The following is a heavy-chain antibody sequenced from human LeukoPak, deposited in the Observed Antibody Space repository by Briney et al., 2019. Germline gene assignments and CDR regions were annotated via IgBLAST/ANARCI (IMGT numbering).Heavy chain of an antibody. V-gene: IGHV1-69*05. CDR3: ARDGQQTAVAGTNRFDP. J-gene: IGHJ5*02. CDR1: GGTFSSYA. CDR2: IIPIFGTA. Sequence: SVKVSCKASGGTFSSYAISWVRQAPGQGLEWMGGIIPIFGTANYAQKFQGRVTITTDESTSTAYMELSSLRSEDTAVYYCARDGQQTAVAGTNRFDPWGQGTLVTVSS. D-gene: IGHD6-19*01.